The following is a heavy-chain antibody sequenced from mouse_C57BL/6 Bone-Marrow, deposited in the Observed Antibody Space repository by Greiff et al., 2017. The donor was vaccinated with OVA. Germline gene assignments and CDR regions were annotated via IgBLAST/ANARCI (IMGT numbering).Heavy chain of an antibody. J-gene: IGHJ3*01. CDR2: IWGVGST. D-gene: IGHD1-1*01. CDR1: GFSLTSYG. Sequence: VMLVESGPGLVAPSQSLSITCTVSGFSLTSYGVDWVRQSPGKGLEWLGVIWGVGSTNYNSALKSRLSISKDNSKSQVFLKMNSLQTDDTAMYYCAIIYYYGSSYRWFAYWGQGTLVTVSA. CDR3: AIIYYYGSSYRWFAY. V-gene: IGHV2-6*01.